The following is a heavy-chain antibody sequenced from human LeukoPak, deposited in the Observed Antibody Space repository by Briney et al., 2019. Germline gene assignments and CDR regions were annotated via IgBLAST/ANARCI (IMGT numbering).Heavy chain of an antibody. CDR2: ISSSSSYI. V-gene: IGHV3-21*01. CDR3: ARGPLWWEESLNWFDP. D-gene: IGHD2-21*01. J-gene: IGHJ5*02. Sequence: GGSLRLSCAASGFTFSSYSMNWVRQAPGKGLEWVSSISSSSSYIYYADSVKGRFTISRDNAKNSLYLQMNSPRAEDTAVYYCARGPLWWEESLNWFDPWGQGTLVTVSS. CDR1: GFTFSSYS.